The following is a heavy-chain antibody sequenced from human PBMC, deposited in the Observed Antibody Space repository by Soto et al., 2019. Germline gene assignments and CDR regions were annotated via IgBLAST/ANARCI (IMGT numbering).Heavy chain of an antibody. CDR1: GGTISSHA. CDR3: ARDRRPYDNGMDV. CDR2: IIPILGTT. V-gene: IGHV1-69*01. J-gene: IGHJ6*02. Sequence: QVQLVQSGAEVKKPGSSVKLSCKASGGTISSHAISWVRQAPGQGLEWMGGIIPILGTTNYAQKFQGRVTITADESMSTVYMELSSLRFEVTAVHYCARDRRPYDNGMDVWGQGTTVTVS.